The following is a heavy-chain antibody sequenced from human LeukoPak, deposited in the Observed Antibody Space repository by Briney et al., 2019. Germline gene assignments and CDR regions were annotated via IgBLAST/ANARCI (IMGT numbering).Heavy chain of an antibody. J-gene: IGHJ4*02. V-gene: IGHV3-30*02. D-gene: IGHD1-26*01. CDR1: GFPFSKYG. CDR2: IQFDENNK. CDR3: AKPTSGTAPRPLDY. Sequence: GGSLRLSCAASGFPFSKYGMYWVRQAPGKGLEWVAYIQFDENNKYYTDSVKGRFTISRDNSRNTLFLQMNSLRPEDAAVYYCAKPTSGTAPRPLDYWGRGXLVTVSS.